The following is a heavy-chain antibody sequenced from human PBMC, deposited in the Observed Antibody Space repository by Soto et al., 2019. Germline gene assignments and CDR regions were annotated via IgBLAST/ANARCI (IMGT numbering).Heavy chain of an antibody. CDR1: GSTFSSYG. V-gene: IGHV3-33*01. CDR3: ASGAFTLAKGFDV. D-gene: IGHD3-10*01. J-gene: IGHJ4*02. Sequence: GGSLRLSCSASGSTFSSYGMHWVRQAPGKGLEWVAMTWYDGSNKYYADSVKGRFSISRDNSKNMLYLQMNSLRAEDTALYYCASGAFTLAKGFDVWGQGTLVTVSS. CDR2: TWYDGSNK.